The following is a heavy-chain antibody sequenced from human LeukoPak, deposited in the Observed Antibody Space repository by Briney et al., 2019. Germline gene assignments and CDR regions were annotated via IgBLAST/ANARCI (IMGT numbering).Heavy chain of an antibody. CDR3: GGEPYGTSSDRLDC. CDR1: GFTFTDYY. D-gene: IGHD6-6*01. Sequence: GGSLRLSCAASGFTFTDYYLSWIRQAPGKGLEWVAYISSTGSLMYYAHSVKGRFTISRDNAQNLVYLQMNSLRAEDTAVYYCGGEPYGTSSDRLDCWGQGTLVTVSS. J-gene: IGHJ4*02. CDR2: ISSTGSLM. V-gene: IGHV3-11*04.